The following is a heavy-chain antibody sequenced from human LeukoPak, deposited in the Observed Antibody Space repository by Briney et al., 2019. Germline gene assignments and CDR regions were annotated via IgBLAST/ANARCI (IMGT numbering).Heavy chain of an antibody. CDR2: IYYSGST. Sequence: SETLSLTCTVSGGSISSYYWSWIRQPPGKGLEWIGYIYYSGSTNYNPSLKSRVTISVDTSKNQFSLKLSSVTAADTAVYYCARSRGWHCSSTSCLDYYGMDVWGQGTTVTVYS. CDR1: GGSISSYY. CDR3: ARSRGWHCSSTSCLDYYGMDV. V-gene: IGHV4-59*01. J-gene: IGHJ6*02. D-gene: IGHD2-2*01.